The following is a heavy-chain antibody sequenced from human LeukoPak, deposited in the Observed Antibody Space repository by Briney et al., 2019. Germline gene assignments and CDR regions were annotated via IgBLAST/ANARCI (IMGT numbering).Heavy chain of an antibody. D-gene: IGHD3-10*01. Sequence: SVKVSCKASGGTFSSYAISWVRQAPGQGLEWMGGIIPIFGTANYAQKFQGRVTITADESTSTAYMELSSLRSEDTAVYYCGRAYGWRRDYFDYWGQGTLVTVSS. CDR3: GRAYGWRRDYFDY. V-gene: IGHV1-69*01. CDR2: IIPIFGTA. CDR1: GGTFSSYA. J-gene: IGHJ4*02.